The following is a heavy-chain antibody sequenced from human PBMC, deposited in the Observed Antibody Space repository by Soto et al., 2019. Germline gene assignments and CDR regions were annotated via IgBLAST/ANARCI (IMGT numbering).Heavy chain of an antibody. V-gene: IGHV4-59*08. D-gene: IGHD3-10*01. J-gene: IGHJ4*02. Sequence: PSETPSLTCTVSGGSINNHYWCWIRQPPGKGLEWIGYIYYTGSTNYNPSLKSRVTMSVDTSKNRVSLNLSSVTAADTAISYCVKHYCGNQVLFAYWGQGSLDTGSA. CDR2: IYYTGST. CDR3: VKHYCGNQVLFAY. CDR1: GGSINNHY.